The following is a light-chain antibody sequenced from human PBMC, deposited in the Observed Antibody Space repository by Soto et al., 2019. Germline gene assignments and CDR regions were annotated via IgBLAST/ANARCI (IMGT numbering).Light chain of an antibody. CDR2: GAS. J-gene: IGKJ4*01. V-gene: IGKV3D-15*01. Sequence: EIVLTQSPGTLSLSPGERATLSCRASQSLSSIQLAWYQQKPGQAPRLLISGASTRATGIPARFSGSGSGTEFTVTISSLQSEDFAVYFCQQYNNWPLTFGGGTKVDIK. CDR3: QQYNNWPLT. CDR1: QSLSSI.